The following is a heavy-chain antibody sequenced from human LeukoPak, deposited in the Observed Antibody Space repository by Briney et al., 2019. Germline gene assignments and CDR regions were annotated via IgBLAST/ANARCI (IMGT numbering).Heavy chain of an antibody. CDR1: GFSLGTSGMR. J-gene: IGHJ4*02. D-gene: IGHD3-10*01. V-gene: IGHV2-70*04. CDR3: ARESYYGSGSYYDY. CDR2: IDWDDDK. Sequence: SGPALGKPTQTLTLTCTFSGFSLGTSGMRVSWIRQPPGKALEWLARIDWDDDKFYSTSLKTRLTISKDTSKNQVVLTMTNMDPVYTATYYCARESYYGSGSYYDYWGQGTLVTVSS.